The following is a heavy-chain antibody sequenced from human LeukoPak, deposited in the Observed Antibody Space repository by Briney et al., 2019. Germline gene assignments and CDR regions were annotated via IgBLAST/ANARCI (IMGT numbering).Heavy chain of an antibody. D-gene: IGHD5-18*01. V-gene: IGHV3-23*01. Sequence: GGSLRLSCAASGFTFSSYAMSWVRQAPGKGLEWVSAISGSGGSTYYADSVKGRFTISRDNSKNTLYLQMNSLRAEDTAVYYCAKRTLIEGGDTVIEAAFDPWGQGTLVTVSS. J-gene: IGHJ5*02. CDR3: AKRTLIEGGDTVIEAAFDP. CDR1: GFTFSSYA. CDR2: ISGSGGST.